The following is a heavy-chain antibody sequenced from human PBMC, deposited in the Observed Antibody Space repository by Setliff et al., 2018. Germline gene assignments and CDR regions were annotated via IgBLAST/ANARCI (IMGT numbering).Heavy chain of an antibody. D-gene: IGHD7-27*01. CDR1: GASISSDY. V-gene: IGHV4-59*12. CDR2: LFYSGST. Sequence: PSETLSLTCTVSGASISSDYWNWIRQPPGKGLEWLGYLFYSGSTNYNPSLKSRVTISVDTSKNQVSLKLTSVTVADTAVYYCARDYWGSLDYWGQGILVTVSS. CDR3: ARDYWGSLDY. J-gene: IGHJ4*02.